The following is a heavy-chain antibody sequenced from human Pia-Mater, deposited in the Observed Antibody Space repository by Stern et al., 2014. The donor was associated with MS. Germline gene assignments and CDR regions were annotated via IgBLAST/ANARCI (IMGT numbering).Heavy chain of an antibody. CDR2: IIPIFGTA. D-gene: IGHD5-24*01. J-gene: IGHJ3*02. V-gene: IGHV1-69*06. CDR3: ARDYGMTTTTGAFDI. CDR1: GGTFSSYA. Sequence: QVQLVESGAEVKKPGSSVKVSCKASGGTFSSYAISWVRQAPGPGLEWMGGIIPIFGTANYAQKFQGRVTITADKSPSTAYMELSSLRSEDTAVYYCARDYGMTTTTGAFDIWGQGTMVTVSS.